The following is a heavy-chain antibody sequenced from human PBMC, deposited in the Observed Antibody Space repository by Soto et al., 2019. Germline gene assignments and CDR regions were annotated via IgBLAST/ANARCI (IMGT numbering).Heavy chain of an antibody. CDR3: ATPPAYCTSTSCYNYGVDL. CDR2: ISESGDNT. V-gene: IGHV3-23*01. J-gene: IGHJ6*02. Sequence: PGGSLRLSCTASGFIFSSHAMSWVRQAPGKGLEWVSTISESGDNTYYAESVKGRFTISRDNSKNTLLLQMNSLRADDTAVYYCATPPAYCTSTSCYNYGVDLWGHGXTVTVSS. CDR1: GFIFSSHA. D-gene: IGHD2-2*02.